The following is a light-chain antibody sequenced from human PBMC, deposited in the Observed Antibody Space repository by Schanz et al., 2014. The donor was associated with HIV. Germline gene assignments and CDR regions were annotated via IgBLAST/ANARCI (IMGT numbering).Light chain of an antibody. CDR2: ANM. CDR1: SSNIGINT. Sequence: QLVLTQPPSASGTPGQRVTLSCSGSSSNIGINTVNWYQHLPGTAPKLLMYANMERPSGVPDRFSGSGSATSASLAISGLQSEDEAVYYCATWDDGLNGWVFGGGTKLTVL. V-gene: IGLV1-44*01. J-gene: IGLJ3*02. CDR3: ATWDDGLNGWV.